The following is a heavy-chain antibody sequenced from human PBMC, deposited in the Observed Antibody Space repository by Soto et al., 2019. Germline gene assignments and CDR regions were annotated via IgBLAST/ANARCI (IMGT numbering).Heavy chain of an antibody. Sequence: QVQLVESGGGVVQPGRSLRLSCEGSGFIFGKYDMYWVRQAPGKGLEWVTKISHDGRNKDYEDSVQGRFTISRDNSRDTMYLEMNSLRHEDTAIYYCAKGGLPWWSQGIDFWGQGTLVTVSA. CDR2: ISHDGRNK. J-gene: IGHJ4*02. D-gene: IGHD2-8*02. CDR3: AKGGLPWWSQGIDF. CDR1: GFIFGKYD. V-gene: IGHV3-30*18.